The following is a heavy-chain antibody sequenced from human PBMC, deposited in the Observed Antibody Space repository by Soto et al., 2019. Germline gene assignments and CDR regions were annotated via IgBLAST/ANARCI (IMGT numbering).Heavy chain of an antibody. CDR2: INTANGNT. CDR3: ARESGPSCTVTDCYRWFDP. D-gene: IGHD2-21*02. J-gene: IGHJ5*02. V-gene: IGHV1-3*04. Sequence: QVHLVQSGAEVKEPGASVRISCKASGYTFNTYAMHWVRQAPGQRLEWMGWINTANGNTEYSQNFQDRVTITRDTFASTAYMELSSLRSEDTAVYYCARESGPSCTVTDCYRWFDPWGQGTLVTVSS. CDR1: GYTFNTYA.